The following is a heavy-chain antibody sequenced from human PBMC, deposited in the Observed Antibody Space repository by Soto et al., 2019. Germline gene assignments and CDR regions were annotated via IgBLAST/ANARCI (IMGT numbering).Heavy chain of an antibody. Sequence: QVQLVQSGAEVKKPGSSVKVSCKASGGTFSSYAISWVRPAPGQGLELMGGIIPIFGTANYAQKFQARVTITADEGTSTAYMELSSLRSEDTAVYYCERAGDSGDYEGYYYGMDVWGQGTTVTVSS. D-gene: IGHD4-17*01. J-gene: IGHJ6*02. CDR1: GGTFSSYA. CDR2: IIPIFGTA. V-gene: IGHV1-69*12. CDR3: ERAGDSGDYEGYYYGMDV.